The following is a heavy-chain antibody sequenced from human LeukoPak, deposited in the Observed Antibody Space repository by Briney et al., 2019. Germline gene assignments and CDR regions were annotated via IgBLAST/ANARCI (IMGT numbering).Heavy chain of an antibody. V-gene: IGHV3-23*01. J-gene: IGHJ4*02. CDR2: ISESGGST. Sequence: GGSLRLSGVVSGITLSNYAMSWVRQAPGKGLEWVSGISESGGSTKYADSVKGRFTISRDNALNTVYLQMNSLRAEDTAAYFCAKRGIVIRGVLIIGFHKEAYYFDYWGQGILVTVS. CDR3: AKRGIVIRGVLIIGFHKEAYYFDY. D-gene: IGHD3-10*01. CDR1: GITLSNYA.